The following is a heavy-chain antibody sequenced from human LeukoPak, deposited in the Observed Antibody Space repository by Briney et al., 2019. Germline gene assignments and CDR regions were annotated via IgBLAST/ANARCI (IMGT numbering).Heavy chain of an antibody. CDR1: GSTFSYYA. V-gene: IGHV3-64D*09. J-gene: IGHJ4*02. CDR2: ISSNAGST. D-gene: IGHD3-22*01. CDR3: AKGPTYDSLPYYFDY. Sequence: SGGSLRLSCSASGSTFSYYAMHWVRQAAGKGMDFVSGISSNAGSTYYADSLKGRFTVSRDNSNNTLYLQMSSLTAEDTAIYYCAKGPTYDSLPYYFDYWGQGTLVTVSS.